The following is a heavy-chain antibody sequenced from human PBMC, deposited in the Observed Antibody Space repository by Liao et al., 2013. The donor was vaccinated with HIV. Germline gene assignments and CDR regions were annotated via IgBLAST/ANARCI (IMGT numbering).Heavy chain of an antibody. V-gene: IGHV4-34*01. CDR1: GGSFRGYY. CDR3: AGVPYSQGWYINAFAV. D-gene: IGHD6-19*01. Sequence: QAQLQQWGAGLLKPSETLTLTCRVYGGSFRGYYWNWIRQSPGKGLEWIAEIDHSGSTNYSPSLQSRVTISAGPSDNQFYLKLRSVTAADTAVYYCAGVPYSQGWYINAFAVWARGHWSLSHQ. CDR2: IDHSGST. J-gene: IGHJ3*01.